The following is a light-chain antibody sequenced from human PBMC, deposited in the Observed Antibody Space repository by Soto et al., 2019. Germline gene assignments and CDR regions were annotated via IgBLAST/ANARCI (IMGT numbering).Light chain of an antibody. CDR2: AAS. Sequence: EIVLTQSPGTLSLSPGERATLSCRASQSVDSKDLAWYQQRPGQAPRILIFAASSRATGIPDRFSGSGSGTDFTLTISRLEPEDFAVYYCQQYGSSGWTFGQGTKVDIK. J-gene: IGKJ1*01. CDR1: QSVDSKD. V-gene: IGKV3-20*01. CDR3: QQYGSSGWT.